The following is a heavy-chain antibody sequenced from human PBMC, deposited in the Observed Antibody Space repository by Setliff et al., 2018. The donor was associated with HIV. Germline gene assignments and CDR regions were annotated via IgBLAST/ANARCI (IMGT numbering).Heavy chain of an antibody. CDR1: GYSFSTNG. V-gene: IGHV1-18*01. J-gene: IGHJ4*02. Sequence: ASVKVSCKASGYSFSTNGISWVRQAPGQGLEWMGWISACNGNTNYAQKFQGRVTMTTDTSTSTASMELRSLTSDDTAVYYCARDPPVVVRHLFDLWGQGTLVTVS. CDR3: ARDPPVVVRHLFDL. D-gene: IGHD2-15*01. CDR2: ISACNGNT.